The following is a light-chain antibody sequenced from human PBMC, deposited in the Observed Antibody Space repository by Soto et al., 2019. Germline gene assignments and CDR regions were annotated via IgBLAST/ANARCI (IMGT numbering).Light chain of an antibody. Sequence: QSALTPPASVSGSPGQSITISCTGTSSDVGSYNLVSWYQQHPGQAPKLMIYEVSKRPSGVSNRFAGSKSGNTASLTISGLQAEDEAEYYCGSYAGSSTGVFGGGTKLTVL. J-gene: IGLJ3*02. CDR3: GSYAGSSTGV. V-gene: IGLV2-23*02. CDR1: SSDVGSYNL. CDR2: EVS.